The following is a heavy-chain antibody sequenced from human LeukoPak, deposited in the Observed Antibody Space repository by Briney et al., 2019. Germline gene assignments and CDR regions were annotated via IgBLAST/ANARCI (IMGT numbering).Heavy chain of an antibody. CDR3: AKETNIYYSGWFFDL. J-gene: IGHJ2*01. CDR1: GFTFSTYN. D-gene: IGHD1-26*01. Sequence: GGSLRLSCAASGFTFSTYNMNWVRQAPGKGLEWVSSITTSSSYIYYADSVKGRFTISRDNAKNSLYLQMNSLRAEDTAVYYCAKETNIYYSGWFFDLWGRGTLVTVSS. CDR2: ITTSSSYI. V-gene: IGHV3-21*01.